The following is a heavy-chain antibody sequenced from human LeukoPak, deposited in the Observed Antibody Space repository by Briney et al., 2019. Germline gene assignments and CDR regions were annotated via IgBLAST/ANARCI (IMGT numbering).Heavy chain of an antibody. J-gene: IGHJ3*02. CDR3: ARGLGMATIKDAFDI. V-gene: IGHV4-30-4*08. CDR2: IYYSGST. CDR1: GGSISSGDYY. Sequence: PSETLSLTCTVSGGSISSGDYYWRWIRQPPGKGLEWIGYIYYSGSTYYNPSLKSRVTISVDTSKNQFSLKLSSVTAADTAVYYCARGLGMATIKDAFDIWGQGTMVTVSS. D-gene: IGHD5-24*01.